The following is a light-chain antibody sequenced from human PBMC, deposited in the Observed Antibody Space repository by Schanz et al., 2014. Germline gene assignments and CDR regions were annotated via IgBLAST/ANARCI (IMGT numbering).Light chain of an antibody. CDR3: CSSAGRCTWF. CDR1: SSDVGGYNY. J-gene: IGLJ2*01. Sequence: QSALTQPASVSGSPGQSITISCTGTSSDVGGYNYVSWYQQYPGKAPKLMIYEISKRASGVPDRFSGSKSGITASLTISGLQAEDEAEYYCCSSAGRCTWFFGGGTKRTVL. CDR2: EIS. V-gene: IGLV2-11*01.